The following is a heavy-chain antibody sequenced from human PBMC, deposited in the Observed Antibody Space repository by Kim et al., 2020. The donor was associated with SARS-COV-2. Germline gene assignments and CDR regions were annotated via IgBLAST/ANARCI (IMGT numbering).Heavy chain of an antibody. CDR1: GFPFSVYW. D-gene: IGHD1-1*01. CDR2: IEPDGDGR. CDR3: ARTSLMEFSDV. V-gene: IGHV3-7*03. Sequence: GGSLRLSCAVSGFPFSVYWMNWLRQAPGKGLEWVANIEPDGDGRHYVDSVKGRFTVSRDNAKSTLYLQMTNLRAEDTAVYYCARTSLMEFSDVWGQGTMV. J-gene: IGHJ3*01.